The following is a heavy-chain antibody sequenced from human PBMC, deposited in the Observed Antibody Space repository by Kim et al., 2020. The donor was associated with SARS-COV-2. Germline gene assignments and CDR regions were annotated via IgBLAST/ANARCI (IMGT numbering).Heavy chain of an antibody. J-gene: IGHJ4*02. D-gene: IGHD3-10*01. CDR3: AKGRYYYGSGSYYPCY. CDR1: GFTFSSYG. Sequence: GGSLRLSCAASGFTFSSYGMHWVRQAPGKGLEWVAVISYDGSNKYYADSVKGRFTISRDNSKNTLYLQMNSLRAEDTSVYYCAKGRYYYGSGSYYPCYWGQGTLVTVSA. V-gene: IGHV3-30*18. CDR2: ISYDGSNK.